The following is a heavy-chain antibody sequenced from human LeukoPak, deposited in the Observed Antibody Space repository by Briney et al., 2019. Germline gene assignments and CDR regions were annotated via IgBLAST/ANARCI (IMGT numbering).Heavy chain of an antibody. CDR1: GFTSSIYS. CDR3: TRGSYPEY. V-gene: IGHV3-21*01. D-gene: IGHD3-10*01. J-gene: IGHJ4*02. Sequence: GGSLRLSCAASGFTSSIYSMGWARPAPGKGLEWVSALDSSSSYIYYADSMKGRFTISRDNAKNSVYLQMNSLRVDDTAVYYCTRGSYPEYWGQGTLVTVSS. CDR2: LDSSSSYI.